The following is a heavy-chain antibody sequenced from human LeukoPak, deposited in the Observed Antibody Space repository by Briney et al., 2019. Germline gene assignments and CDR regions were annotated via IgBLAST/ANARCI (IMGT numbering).Heavy chain of an antibody. CDR1: GFTFSTYN. CDR3: ARDRDWNSGFDY. V-gene: IGHV3-21*01. J-gene: IGHJ4*02. Sequence: GGSLRLSCAASGFTFSTYNMKWVRQAPGKGLEWVSSISTSSSYIYYADSVKGRFTISRDNARNSLNLQMNSLRVEDTAVYYCARDRDWNSGFDYWGQGTLVTVSS. D-gene: IGHD1-7*01. CDR2: ISTSSSYI.